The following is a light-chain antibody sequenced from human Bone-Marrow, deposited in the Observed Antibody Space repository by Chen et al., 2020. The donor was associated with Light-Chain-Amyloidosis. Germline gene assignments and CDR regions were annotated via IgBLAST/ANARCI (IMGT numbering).Light chain of an antibody. CDR3: QQYFITPYT. J-gene: IGKJ2*01. CDR2: WAS. CDR1: QTVLYTSNNKNF. Sequence: DIVMTQSPDSLAVSLGERATINCKSSQTVLYTSNNKNFLAWYQQKPGQPPKLLISWASPRESGVPERVSSSWSRTDFTLTISSLQAEDVAVYYCQQYFITPYTFGQGTKLEIK. V-gene: IGKV4-1*01.